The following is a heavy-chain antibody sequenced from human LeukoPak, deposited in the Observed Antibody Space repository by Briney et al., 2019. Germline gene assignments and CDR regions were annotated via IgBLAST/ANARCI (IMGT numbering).Heavy chain of an antibody. Sequence: PSETLSLTCTVSGGSISGYYWSWIRQPPGKGLEWIAYIYYNGVSNYNPSLKSRVIISVDSSKNQFSLKLTSVTAADTAVYYCARSKGNYCSGGTCPGRLFDCWGQGTLVTVSS. CDR3: ARSKGNYCSGGTCPGRLFDC. J-gene: IGHJ4*02. D-gene: IGHD2-15*01. V-gene: IGHV4-59*01. CDR2: IYYNGVS. CDR1: GGSISGYY.